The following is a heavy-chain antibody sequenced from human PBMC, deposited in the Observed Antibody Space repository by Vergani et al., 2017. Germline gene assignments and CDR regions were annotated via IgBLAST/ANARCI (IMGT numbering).Heavy chain of an antibody. CDR3: AGGTGWLLKGGLDY. D-gene: IGHD5-12*01. CDR2: IYHSGST. J-gene: IGHJ4*02. CDR1: GGPISSSNW. Sequence: QVQLQESGPGLVKPPGTLSLTCAVSGGPISSSNWRSWVRQPPGKGLEWIGEIYHSGSTNYNPSLKSRVTISVDKSKNQFSLKLSSVTAADTAVYYCAGGTGWLLKGGLDYWGQGTLVTVSS. V-gene: IGHV4-4*03.